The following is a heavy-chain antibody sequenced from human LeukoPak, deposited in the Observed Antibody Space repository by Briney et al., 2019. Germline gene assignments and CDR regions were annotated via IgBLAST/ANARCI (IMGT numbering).Heavy chain of an antibody. CDR2: IYYSGST. CDR3: AREWTSLSYYDYVWGSYRHPYFDY. Sequence: PSETLSLTCTVSGGSISSSNYYWGWIRQPPGKGLEWIGSIYYSGSTYYNPSLKSRVTISVDTSKNQFSLKLSSVTAADTAVYYCAREWTSLSYYDYVWGSYRHPYFDYWGQGTLVTVSS. D-gene: IGHD3-16*02. V-gene: IGHV4-39*07. CDR1: GGSISSSNYY. J-gene: IGHJ4*02.